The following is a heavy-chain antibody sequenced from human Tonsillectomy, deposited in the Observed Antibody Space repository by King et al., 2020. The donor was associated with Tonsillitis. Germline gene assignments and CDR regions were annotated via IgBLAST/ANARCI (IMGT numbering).Heavy chain of an antibody. D-gene: IGHD2-21*02. CDR1: GFTVSSNY. CDR3: VASESDCGTFDN. J-gene: IGHJ4*02. V-gene: IGHV3-66*01. CDR2: IYSGGST. Sequence: VQLVESGGGLVQPGGSLRLSCAASGFTVSSNYMSWVRQAPGKGLEWVSVIYSGGSTYYSDSVKGRFTISRDNSKNTLYLQMNSLRAEDTAVYYCVASESDCGTFDNSGERTLVSVSS.